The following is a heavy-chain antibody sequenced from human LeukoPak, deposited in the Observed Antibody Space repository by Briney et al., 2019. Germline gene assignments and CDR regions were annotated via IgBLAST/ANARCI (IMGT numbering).Heavy chain of an antibody. V-gene: IGHV4-31*03. J-gene: IGHJ4*02. D-gene: IGHD6-19*01. CDR1: GGSISSGGYY. Sequence: SETLSLTCTVSGGSISSGGYYWSWIRQHPGKGLEWIGYIYYSGSTYYNPSLKSRVTISVDTSKNQFSLKLSSVTAADTAVYYCARDSAFSSGWYQLYLWGQGTLVTVSS. CDR2: IYYSGST. CDR3: ARDSAFSSGWYQLYL.